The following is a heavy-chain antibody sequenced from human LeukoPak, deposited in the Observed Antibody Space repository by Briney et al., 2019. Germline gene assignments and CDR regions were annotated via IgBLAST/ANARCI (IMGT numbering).Heavy chain of an antibody. Sequence: GGYLRLYCAASGFTFSSYSMNWVRQAPGKGLEWVLSISSSSNIYYADAVKGRLTSSRDNEKNSLYLQMSSLRAEGTAVYYCARAAGLGYCSSTSCYSHGAFDIWGQGTMVTVSS. CDR3: ARAAGLGYCSSTSCYSHGAFDI. CDR2: ISSSSNI. J-gene: IGHJ3*02. D-gene: IGHD2-2*01. CDR1: GFTFSSYS. V-gene: IGHV3-21*01.